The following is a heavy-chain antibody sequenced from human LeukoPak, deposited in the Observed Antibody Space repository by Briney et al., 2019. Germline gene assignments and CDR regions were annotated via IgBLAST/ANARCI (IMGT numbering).Heavy chain of an antibody. V-gene: IGHV4-4*07. CDR2: IHTSGST. CDR1: GCSISSYY. J-gene: IGHJ4*02. CDR3: AREGRVAAAGTSRLRFDY. D-gene: IGHD6-13*01. Sequence: PSETLSLTCTVSGCSISSYYWSWIRQPAGKGLEWIGRIHTSGSTNYNPSLKSRVTMSVDTSKNQFSLKLSSVTAADTAVYYCAREGRVAAAGTSRLRFDYWGQGTLVTVSS.